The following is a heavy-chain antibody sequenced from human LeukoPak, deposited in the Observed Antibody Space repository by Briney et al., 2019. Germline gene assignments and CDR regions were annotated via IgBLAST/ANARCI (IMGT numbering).Heavy chain of an antibody. CDR3: ARGPPLYSSDWELDY. J-gene: IGHJ4*02. CDR1: GYTFTSHH. D-gene: IGHD6-19*01. V-gene: IGHV1-46*01. CDR2: INPTGGST. Sequence: GASVKVSCKASGYTFTSHHMYWVRQAPGQGLEWMGLINPTGGSTNYAQRFQGRVTMTRDTSTSTVFVELNSLRSGDTAVYYCARGPPLYSSDWELDYWGQGALVTVSS.